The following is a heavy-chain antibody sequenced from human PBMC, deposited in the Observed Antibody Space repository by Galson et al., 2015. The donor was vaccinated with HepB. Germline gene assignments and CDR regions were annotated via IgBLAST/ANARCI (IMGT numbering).Heavy chain of an antibody. D-gene: IGHD2-8*01. V-gene: IGHV3-72*01. CDR1: GFTFSDSY. J-gene: IGHJ4*02. CDR2: IKNKAQSYRI. CDR3: ARDNGPHSFDL. Sequence: SLRLSCAASGFTFSDSYTDWFRQAPGNGLEWVARIKNKAQSYRIEYAASVKGRSIISRDDSKSSLHLQMNNLQTEDTAIYYCARDNGPHSFDLWGQGTPVTVSS.